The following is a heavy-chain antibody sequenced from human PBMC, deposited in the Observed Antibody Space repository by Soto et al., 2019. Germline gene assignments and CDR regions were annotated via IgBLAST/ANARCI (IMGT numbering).Heavy chain of an antibody. CDR2: ISYDGSNK. J-gene: IGHJ4*02. CDR1: GFTFSSYA. V-gene: IGHV3-30-3*01. CDR3: ARDRSPSYYLDY. Sequence: TGGSLRLSCAASGFTFSSYAMHWVRQAPGKGLEWVAVISYDGSNKYYADSVKGRFTISRDNSKNTLYLQMNSLRAEDTAVYYCARDRSPSYYLDYWGQGTLVTVSS.